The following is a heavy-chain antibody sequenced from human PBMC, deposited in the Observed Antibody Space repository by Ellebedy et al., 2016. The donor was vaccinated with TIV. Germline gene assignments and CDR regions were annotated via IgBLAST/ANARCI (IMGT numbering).Heavy chain of an antibody. V-gene: IGHV4-34*01. D-gene: IGHD5-18*01. CDR3: ARDGGYSYGRPRGMDV. CDR1: GGSFSGYY. J-gene: IGHJ6*02. Sequence: SETLSLXCAVYGGSFSGYYWSWIRQPPGKGLEWIGEINHSGSTNYNPSLKSRVTISVDTSKNQFSLKLSSVTAADTAVYYCARDGGYSYGRPRGMDVWGQGTTVTVSS. CDR2: INHSGST.